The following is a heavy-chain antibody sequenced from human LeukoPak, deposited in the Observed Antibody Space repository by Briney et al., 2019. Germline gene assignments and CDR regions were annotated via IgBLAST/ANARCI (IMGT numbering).Heavy chain of an antibody. V-gene: IGHV1-46*01. Sequence: ASVKVSCKASGYTLTNYYMHWVRQAPGQGLEWMGIINPSGGSTTYAQKFQGRVTMTRDTSISTAYMELSSLRSEDTAVYYCARASGYYYDSSGYWGQGTLVTVSS. CDR1: GYTLTNYY. J-gene: IGHJ4*02. CDR2: INPSGGST. D-gene: IGHD3-22*01. CDR3: ARASGYYYDSSGY.